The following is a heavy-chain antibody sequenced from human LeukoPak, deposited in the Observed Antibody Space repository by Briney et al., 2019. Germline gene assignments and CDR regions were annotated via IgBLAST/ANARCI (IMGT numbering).Heavy chain of an antibody. V-gene: IGHV3-21*01. J-gene: IGHJ4*02. CDR1: GFTFSSYS. Sequence: PGGSLRLSCAASGFTFSSYSTNWVRQAPGKGLEWVSSISSSSSYIYYADSVKGRFTISRDNAKNSLYLQMNSLRAEDTAVYYCARSGVYGSGSYYTYKFWGQGTLVTVSS. D-gene: IGHD3-10*01. CDR3: ARSGVYGSGSYYTYKF. CDR2: ISSSSSYI.